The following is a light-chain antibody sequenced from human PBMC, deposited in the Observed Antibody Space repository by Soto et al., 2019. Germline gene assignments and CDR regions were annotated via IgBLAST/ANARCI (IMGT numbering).Light chain of an antibody. J-gene: IGKJ4*01. CDR1: QVLSSY. CDR3: LRVNSYPLT. Sequence: IQLTQSPSSLSASVGDRVTITCRASQVLSSYLAWYQQKPGKAPNLLIYAASTLQSGVPSRFSGSESGTDFTLTISSLQPEDSATYYCLRVNSYPLTFGGGTKVEIK. CDR2: AAS. V-gene: IGKV1-9*01.